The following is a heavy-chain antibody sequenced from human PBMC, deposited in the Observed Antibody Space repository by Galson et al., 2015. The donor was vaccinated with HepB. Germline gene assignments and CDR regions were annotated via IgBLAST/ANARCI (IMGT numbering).Heavy chain of an antibody. D-gene: IGHD4-17*01. J-gene: IGHJ4*02. Sequence: SVKVSCKASGGTFSSYAISWVRQAPGQGLEWMGRIIPILGIANYAQKFQGRVTITADKSTSTAYMELSSLRSEDTAVYYCARENGDYVRRLDYWGQGTLVTVSS. CDR3: ARENGDYVRRLDY. CDR2: IIPILGIA. V-gene: IGHV1-69*04. CDR1: GGTFSSYA.